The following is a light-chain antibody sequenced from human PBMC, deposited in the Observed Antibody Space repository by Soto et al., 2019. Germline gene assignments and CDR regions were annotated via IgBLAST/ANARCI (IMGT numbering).Light chain of an antibody. J-gene: IGKJ3*01. CDR1: QSINNN. Sequence: EVVLTQSPGTLSLSPGERATLSCRASQSINNNLAWYQHKSGQAPRLLIYSASSRAAGVPDRFSGSGSRTDFTLTISRLEHEDFAVYYCQQYGTSRVTFGPGTKVDIK. CDR2: SAS. CDR3: QQYGTSRVT. V-gene: IGKV3-20*01.